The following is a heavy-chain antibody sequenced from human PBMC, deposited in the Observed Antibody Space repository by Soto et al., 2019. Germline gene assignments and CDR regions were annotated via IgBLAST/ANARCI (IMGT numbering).Heavy chain of an antibody. CDR2: LTSDGTSA. V-gene: IGHV3-74*01. J-gene: IGHJ4*02. CDR3: ARGPSGWFGFDY. Sequence: EVQLVESGGGLVQPGGSLRLSCAGSGFTFSSNCMHWVRQDPGKGLVWVSRLTSDGTSASYADSVKGRFTISRDNAKNTLFLQMNSLTAEDTALYYCARGPSGWFGFDYWGQGTLVTVSS. D-gene: IGHD6-19*01. CDR1: GFTFSSNC.